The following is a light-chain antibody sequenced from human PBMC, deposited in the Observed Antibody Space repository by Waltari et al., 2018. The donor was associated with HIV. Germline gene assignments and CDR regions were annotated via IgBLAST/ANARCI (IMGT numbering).Light chain of an antibody. CDR3: MQGTHWPAT. Sequence: DVVLTQSPLSLAVTLGQPASISCRSSQSLEYSDGTTYLNWCQQRPGQSPRRLIYKISNRDSGVPDRFSGSGSGSDFTLKISRVEAEDVGLYYCMQGTHWPATFGQGTKV. CDR2: KIS. J-gene: IGKJ1*01. V-gene: IGKV2-30*01. CDR1: QSLEYSDGTTY.